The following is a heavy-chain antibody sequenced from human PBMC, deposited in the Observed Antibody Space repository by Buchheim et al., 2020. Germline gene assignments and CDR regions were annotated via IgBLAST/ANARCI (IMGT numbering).Heavy chain of an antibody. J-gene: IGHJ4*02. V-gene: IGHV4-31*03. Sequence: QVQLQESGPGLVKPSQTLSLTCTVSGGSIGSGGFYWSWIRQYPGKGLEWIGHIYHSGSTSSNPSLESRVTISVDTSKNQFSLKLSSVTAADTAVYYCARVPVGNWNVRFDYWGQGTL. CDR3: ARVPVGNWNVRFDY. CDR1: GGSIGSGGFY. D-gene: IGHD1-20*01. CDR2: IYHSGST.